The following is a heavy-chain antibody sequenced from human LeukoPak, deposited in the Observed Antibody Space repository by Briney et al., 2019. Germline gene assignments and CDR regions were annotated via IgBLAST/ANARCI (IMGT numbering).Heavy chain of an antibody. CDR3: AKGGGPAGTDLAAAFDY. Sequence: PGGSLRLSCAASGFTFSSFVMSWVRQAPGKGLEWVSFISGDGISTYYADSVKGRFTISRDNSKNTLYVQMNSLRVDDTAVYCCAKGGGPAGTDLAAAFDYWGQGTLVTVSS. D-gene: IGHD2-15*01. V-gene: IGHV3-23*01. CDR1: GFTFSSFV. CDR2: ISGDGIST. J-gene: IGHJ4*02.